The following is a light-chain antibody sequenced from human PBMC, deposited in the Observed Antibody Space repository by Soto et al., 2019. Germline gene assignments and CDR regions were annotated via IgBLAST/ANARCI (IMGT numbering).Light chain of an antibody. CDR1: GSDIGTYNY. CDR2: DVT. V-gene: IGLV2-14*03. CDR3: KSYTSASTYV. Sequence: QSVLTQPASVSGSPGQSITISCTGTGSDIGTYNYVSWYQHHPGKAPKFIIYDVTNRPSGGSDRFSGSKSGNTASLTISGLQAEDEADYFCKSYTSASTYVFGTGTKLTVL. J-gene: IGLJ1*01.